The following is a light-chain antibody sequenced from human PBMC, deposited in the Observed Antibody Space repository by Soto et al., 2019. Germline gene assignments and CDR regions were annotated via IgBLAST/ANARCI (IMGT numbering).Light chain of an antibody. CDR1: QAIRND. CDR3: LQDYNYPYT. Sequence: AIQMTQSPSSLSASVGDRITITCRASQAIRNDLGWYQKKPGKAPKLLIYAVSNLYGRVPSRFSGSGSGTDFTFTLSSLQPEDFATYYCLQDYNYPYTFGQGTK. CDR2: AVS. V-gene: IGKV1-6*01. J-gene: IGKJ2*01.